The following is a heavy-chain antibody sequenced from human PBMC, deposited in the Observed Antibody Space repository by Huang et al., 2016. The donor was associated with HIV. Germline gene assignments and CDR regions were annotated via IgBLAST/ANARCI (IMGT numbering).Heavy chain of an antibody. D-gene: IGHD1-7*01. CDR1: GFTFSSYG. Sequence: QVKLVESGGGVVQPGGSLRLSCVASGFTFSSYGMHWVRQGPGKGLEWVAFIPYDGSNKYYADSVKGRFTISRDNLKNTLYLQMNSLRAEDTAVYYCAKDFTPWVGVELELRFLGPDYWGQGTLVTVSS. CDR2: IPYDGSNK. CDR3: AKDFTPWVGVELELRFLGPDY. V-gene: IGHV3-30*02. J-gene: IGHJ4*02.